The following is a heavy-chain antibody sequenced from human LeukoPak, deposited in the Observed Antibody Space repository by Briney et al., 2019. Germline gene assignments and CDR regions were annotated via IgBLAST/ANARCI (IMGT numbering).Heavy chain of an antibody. V-gene: IGHV1-18*01. J-gene: IGHJ5*02. Sequence: GASVKVSCKASGYTLTSYGISWVRQAPGQGLEWMGWISAYNGNTNYAQKLQGRVTMTTDTSPSTAYMELRSLRSDDTAVYYCARATPYDSSGYYWFDPWGQGTLVTVSS. CDR1: GYTLTSYG. CDR3: ARATPYDSSGYYWFDP. D-gene: IGHD3-22*01. CDR2: ISAYNGNT.